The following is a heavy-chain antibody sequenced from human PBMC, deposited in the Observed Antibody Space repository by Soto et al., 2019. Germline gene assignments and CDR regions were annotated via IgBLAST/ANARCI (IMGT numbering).Heavy chain of an antibody. CDR2: INAGNGNT. CDR1: GYTFTSYA. J-gene: IGHJ4*02. Sequence: ASVKVSCKASGYTFTSYAMHWVRQAPGQRLEWMGWINAGNGNTKYSQKFQGRVTITRDTSASTAYMELSSLRSEDTAVYYCAREFRTTIFGVVTRAFPYWGQGTLVTVSS. V-gene: IGHV1-3*01. CDR3: AREFRTTIFGVVTRAFPY. D-gene: IGHD3-3*01.